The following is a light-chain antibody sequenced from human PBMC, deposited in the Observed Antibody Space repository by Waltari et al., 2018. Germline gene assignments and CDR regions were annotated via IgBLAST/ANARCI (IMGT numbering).Light chain of an antibody. J-gene: IGKJ2*03. CDR1: QSLLHSNRNTY. CDR2: KVT. V-gene: IGKV2D-29*02. CDR3: MQSTKDPYS. Sequence: DIVMTQTPLSLPVTPGEPASISCRSSQSLLHSNRNTYLHWYLQKPGQSPRLLIYKVTNRESGVPDRFSGSGSGTEFILKISRVEPEDVGVYYCMQSTKDPYSFGQGTKVEIK.